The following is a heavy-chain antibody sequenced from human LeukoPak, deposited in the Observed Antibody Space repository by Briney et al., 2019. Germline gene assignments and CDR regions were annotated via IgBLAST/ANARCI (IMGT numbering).Heavy chain of an antibody. V-gene: IGHV3-30*03. D-gene: IGHD3-22*01. CDR1: GFTFSSYG. CDR2: ISYDGSNK. CDR3: ARGVRSGYYDSSGYYPLDY. J-gene: IGHJ4*02. Sequence: GGSLRLSCAASGFTFSSYGMHWVRQAPGKGLEWVAVISYDGSNKYYADSVKGRFTISRDNSKNTLYLQMNSLRAEDTAVYYCARGVRSGYYDSSGYYPLDYWGQGTLVTVSS.